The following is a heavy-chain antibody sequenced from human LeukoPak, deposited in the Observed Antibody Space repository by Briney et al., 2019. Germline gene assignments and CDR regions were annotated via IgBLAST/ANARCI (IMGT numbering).Heavy chain of an antibody. CDR2: IYYSGST. V-gene: IGHV4-39*07. D-gene: IGHD2-2*01. CDR1: GGSISSSSYY. CDR3: ANNYCSSTSCHFDY. Sequence: KPSETLSLTCTVSGGSISSSSYYWGWIRQPPGKGLEWIGSIYYSGSTYYNPSLKSRVTISVDTSKNQFSLKLGSVTAADTAVYYCANNYCSSTSCHFDYWGQGTLVTVSS. J-gene: IGHJ4*02.